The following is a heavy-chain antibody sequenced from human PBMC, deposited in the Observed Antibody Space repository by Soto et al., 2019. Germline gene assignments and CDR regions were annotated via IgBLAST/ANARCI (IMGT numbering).Heavy chain of an antibody. V-gene: IGHV3-48*03. CDR3: ARDGTTDTTNYIYAMAV. CDR1: GFTVNTYH. D-gene: IGHD4-4*01. J-gene: IGHJ6*02. Sequence: EVQLVESGGGLVQPGGSLILSCAASGFTVNTYHMNWVRQAPGKGLEWVSYIHSGGYRLYYADSVMGRFTISRDNVINSLFLQMNSLRAADTAVYYCARDGTTDTTNYIYAMAVWCQGTTVTVSS. CDR2: IHSGGYRL.